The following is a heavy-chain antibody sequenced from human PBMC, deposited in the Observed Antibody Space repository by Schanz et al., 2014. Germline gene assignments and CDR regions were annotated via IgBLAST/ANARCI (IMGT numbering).Heavy chain of an antibody. D-gene: IGHD6-19*01. CDR3: AKDLISGWSGFDY. V-gene: IGHV3-66*01. CDR1: GFTFSASA. CDR2: TYSGGSA. Sequence: DVQLVDSGGGLVQPGGSLRLSCAASGFTFSASAMHWVRQAPGKGLEWVSITYSGGSAYYADSVKGRFTISRDNSKNTLYLLMNSLRAEDTAVYYCAKDLISGWSGFDYWGQGTLVTVSS. J-gene: IGHJ4*02.